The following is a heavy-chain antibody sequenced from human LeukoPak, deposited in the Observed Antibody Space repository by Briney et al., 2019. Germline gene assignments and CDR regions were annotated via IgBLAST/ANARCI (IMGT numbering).Heavy chain of an antibody. CDR3: ARRSGGANLYWYFDL. CDR1: GYTFTGYF. V-gene: IGHV1-2*06. J-gene: IGHJ2*01. Sequence: GASVKVSCKASGYTFTGYFMHWVRQAPGQGLEWMGRINPNSGGTNYAQKFQGRVTMTRDTSISTAYMELSRLRSDDTAVYYCARRSGGANLYWYFDLWGRGTLVTVSS. CDR2: INPNSGGT. D-gene: IGHD1-26*01.